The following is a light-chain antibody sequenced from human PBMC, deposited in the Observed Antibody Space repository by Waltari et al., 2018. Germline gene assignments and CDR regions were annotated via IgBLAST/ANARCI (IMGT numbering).Light chain of an antibody. CDR2: EVS. CDR1: SNDVGGYGY. Sequence: QSALTQPASVSGSPGQSVSISCTGTSNDVGGYGYVSWYQQYPGKAPTLMIYEVSYRPPGISPRFSGSKSGNTASLTISGLQAEDEAVYYCSSHTSTVPHVFGTGTKVTVV. V-gene: IGLV2-14*01. J-gene: IGLJ1*01. CDR3: SSHTSTVPHV.